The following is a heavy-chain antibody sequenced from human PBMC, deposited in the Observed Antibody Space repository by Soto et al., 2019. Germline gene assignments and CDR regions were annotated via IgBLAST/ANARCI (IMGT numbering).Heavy chain of an antibody. Sequence: EVLLVESGGGLAKPGESLRLSCEASGFTFRNVWMTWIRRAPGRGLEWVATIQKVADGGATDYGAPVAGRFTISRDDSQRILYLQMTSLKSEDTGLYYCTTGENWGRGTLVTVAS. CDR3: TTGEN. CDR2: IQKVADGGAT. D-gene: IGHD3-16*01. V-gene: IGHV3-15*01. CDR1: GFTFRNVW. J-gene: IGHJ4*02.